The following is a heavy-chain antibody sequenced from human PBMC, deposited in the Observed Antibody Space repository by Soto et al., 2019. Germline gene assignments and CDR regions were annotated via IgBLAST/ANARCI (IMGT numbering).Heavy chain of an antibody. V-gene: IGHV3-30-3*01. Sequence: QVQLVESGGGVVQTGRSLRLSCAASGFTFSSYAMHWVRQAPGKGLEWVAVISCDGSNKYYADSVKGRFTISRDNSKNTLYLQMNSLRAEDTAVYYCARVVVADIMSYYYYGMDVWGQGTTVTVSS. J-gene: IGHJ6*02. CDR2: ISCDGSNK. D-gene: IGHD2-15*01. CDR1: GFTFSSYA. CDR3: ARVVVADIMSYYYYGMDV.